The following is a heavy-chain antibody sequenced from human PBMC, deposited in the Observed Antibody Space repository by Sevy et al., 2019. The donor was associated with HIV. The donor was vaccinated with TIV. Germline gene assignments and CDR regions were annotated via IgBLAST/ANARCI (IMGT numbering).Heavy chain of an antibody. D-gene: IGHD3-3*01. CDR2: INPNSGGT. J-gene: IGHJ6*02. CDR1: GYTFTGYY. CDR3: AREITIFGVASAPYYYGMDV. V-gene: IGHV1-2*02. Sequence: ASVKVSCKASGYTFTGYYMHWVRQAPGQGLEWMGWINPNSGGTNYPQKFQGRVTMTRDTSISTAYMELSRLRSDDTAVYYCAREITIFGVASAPYYYGMDVWGQGTTVTVSS.